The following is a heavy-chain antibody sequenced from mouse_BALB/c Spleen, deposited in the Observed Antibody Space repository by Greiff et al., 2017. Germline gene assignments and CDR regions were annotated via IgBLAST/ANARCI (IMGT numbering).Heavy chain of an antibody. J-gene: IGHJ4*01. CDR2: IFPGSGNT. CDR3: ARCGNYYAMDY. V-gene: IGHV1-66*01. CDR1: GYSFTSYY. D-gene: IGHD1-1*01. Sequence: QVQLKESGPELVKPGASVKISCKASGYSFTSYYIHWVKQRPGQGLEWIGWIFPGSGNTKYNEKFKGKATLTADTSSSTAYMQLSSLTSEDSAVYFCARCGNYYAMDYWGQGTSVTVSS.